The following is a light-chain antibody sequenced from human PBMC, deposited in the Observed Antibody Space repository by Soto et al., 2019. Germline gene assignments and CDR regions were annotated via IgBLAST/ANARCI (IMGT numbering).Light chain of an antibody. CDR3: QQYNDYSWT. V-gene: IGKV1-5*03. J-gene: IGKJ1*01. Sequence: DLQMTQSPSTLSASVGDRVAITCRASQSISIWLAWYQQKPGKAPKLLIYKASSLESGVPSRFSGSGSGIEFTLTISSLQPDDFATYYCQQYNDYSWTFGQGTKVEIK. CDR1: QSISIW. CDR2: KAS.